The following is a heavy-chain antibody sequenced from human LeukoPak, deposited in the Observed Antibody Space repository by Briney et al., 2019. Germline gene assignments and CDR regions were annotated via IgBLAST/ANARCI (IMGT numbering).Heavy chain of an antibody. V-gene: IGHV3-23*01. CDR3: AKLMEVITVNDAFDI. CDR1: GFTFSSYA. CDR2: ISGSGGST. J-gene: IGHJ3*02. D-gene: IGHD3-10*01. Sequence: GGSLRLSYAASGFTFSSYAMSWVRQAPGEGLEWVSAISGSGGSTYYADSVKGRFTISRDNSKNTLYLQMNSLRAEDTAVYYCAKLMEVITVNDAFDIWGQGTMVTVSS.